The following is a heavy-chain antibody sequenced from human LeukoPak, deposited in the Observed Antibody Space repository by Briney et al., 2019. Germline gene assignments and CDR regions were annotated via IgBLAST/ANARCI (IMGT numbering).Heavy chain of an antibody. J-gene: IGHJ3*02. D-gene: IGHD4/OR15-4a*01. CDR1: GGSISSYY. CDR2: IYYSGST. V-gene: IGHV4-59*01. CDR3: ARFGAETDAFDI. Sequence: SETLSLTCTVSGGSISSYYWSWVRQPPGEGLEWVGYIYYSGSTNYNPSLKSRVTISVDTSKNQFSLKLSSVTAADTAVYYCARFGAETDAFDIWGQGTMVTVSS.